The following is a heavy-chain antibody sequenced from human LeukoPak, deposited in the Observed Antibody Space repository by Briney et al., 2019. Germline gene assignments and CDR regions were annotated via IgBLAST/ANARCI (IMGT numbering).Heavy chain of an antibody. D-gene: IGHD2-2*01. CDR2: INYRGTT. V-gene: IGHV4-39*01. CDR1: GGSITSNDCY. CDR3: ARLCGITTSSNYFDY. J-gene: IGHJ4*02. Sequence: PSETLSLTCIVSGGSITSNDCYWIWVRQPPGKGLEWIGSINYRGTTYYDPSLKGRVTISVDTSKNQFSLNLNSVTAADTSVYYCARLCGITTSSNYFDYWGQGTLITVSS.